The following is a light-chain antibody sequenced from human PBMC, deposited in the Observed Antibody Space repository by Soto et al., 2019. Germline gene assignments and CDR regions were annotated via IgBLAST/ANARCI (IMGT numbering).Light chain of an antibody. Sequence: DIQMTQSPSVMSASVGDRVTVTCRASEDIRIYLAWFQHKPGQVPKRLIYAASTLDSGVPSRFSGSGSGTEFTLTINTLQPGDFATYYCLQHSFYPLTFGQGTKVESK. J-gene: IGKJ1*01. CDR3: LQHSFYPLT. CDR1: EDIRIY. CDR2: AAS. V-gene: IGKV1-17*03.